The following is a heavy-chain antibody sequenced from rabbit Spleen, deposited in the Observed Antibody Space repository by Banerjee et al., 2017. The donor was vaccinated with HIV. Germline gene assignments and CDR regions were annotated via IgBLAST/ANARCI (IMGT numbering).Heavy chain of an antibody. CDR1: GFSFTYIDY. CDR3: ARDSGTSFSSYGMDL. V-gene: IGHV1S40*01. D-gene: IGHD8-1*01. J-gene: IGHJ6*01. Sequence: QSLEESGGDLVKPGASLTLTYTASGFSFTYIDYLCWVRQPPGKGPEWIACVAAGVSFTSYYATWAKGRFTISKTSSTTVTLQMTSLTAADTATYFCARDSGTSFSSYGMDLWGQGTLVTVS. CDR2: VAAGVSFTS.